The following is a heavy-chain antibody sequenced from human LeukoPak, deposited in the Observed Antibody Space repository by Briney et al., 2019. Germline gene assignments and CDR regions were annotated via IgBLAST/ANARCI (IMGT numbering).Heavy chain of an antibody. CDR3: AREYTLYRSGWFLDY. V-gene: IGHV4-59*12. CDR1: GASISVYY. Sequence: SETLSLTCTVSGASISVYYWSWVRQPPGEGLEWIGYIYYSGSTNYNPSLKSRVTMSVDTSKNQFSLKLSSVTAADTAVYYCAREYTLYRSGWFLDYWGQGTVVTVSP. CDR2: IYYSGST. J-gene: IGHJ4*02. D-gene: IGHD6-19*01.